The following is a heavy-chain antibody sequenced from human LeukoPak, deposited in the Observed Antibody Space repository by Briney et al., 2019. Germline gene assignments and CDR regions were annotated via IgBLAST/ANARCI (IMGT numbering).Heavy chain of an antibody. CDR2: INPNSGGT. D-gene: IGHD6-19*01. V-gene: IGHV1-2*02. CDR3: ARTRIAVAGKIFDY. Sequence: ASVKVSCKASGYTFTVYYIHWVLQAPGQALEWMGWINPNSGGTNYAQKFQGRVTMTRDTSISTAYMELSRLRSDDTAVYYCARTRIAVAGKIFDYWGQGTLVTVSS. J-gene: IGHJ4*02. CDR1: GYTFTVYY.